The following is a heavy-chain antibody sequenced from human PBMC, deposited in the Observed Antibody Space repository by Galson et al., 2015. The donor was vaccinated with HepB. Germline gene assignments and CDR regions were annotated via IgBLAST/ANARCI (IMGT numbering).Heavy chain of an antibody. CDR3: AKDHGYSNPFFDY. CDR1: GFTFDDYT. D-gene: IGHD4-11*01. Sequence: SLRLSCAASGFTFDDYTMHWVRQAPGKGLEWVSLISWDGGSTYYADSVKGRFTISRDNSKNSLYLQMNSLRTEDTALYYCAKDHGYSNPFFDYWGQGTLVTVSS. CDR2: ISWDGGST. V-gene: IGHV3-43*01. J-gene: IGHJ4*02.